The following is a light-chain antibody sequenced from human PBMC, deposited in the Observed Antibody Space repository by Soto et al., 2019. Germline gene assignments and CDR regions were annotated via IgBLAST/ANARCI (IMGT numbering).Light chain of an antibody. CDR3: CSYAGSSSWV. V-gene: IGLV2-23*01. Sequence: HSALTQPASVSGSPGQSITISCTGTSSYVGSYNLVSWYQQHPGKAPKLMIYEGSKRPSGVSNRFSGSKSGNTASLTISGLQAEDEADYYCCSYAGSSSWVFGTGTKVTVL. CDR2: EGS. J-gene: IGLJ1*01. CDR1: SSYVGSYNL.